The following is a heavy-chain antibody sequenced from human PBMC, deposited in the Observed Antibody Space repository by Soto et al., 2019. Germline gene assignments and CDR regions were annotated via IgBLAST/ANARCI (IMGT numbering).Heavy chain of an antibody. D-gene: IGHD3-22*01. CDR3: AGGDGSAYLNWYFDL. CDR2: ITTSSIYI. CDR1: GFTFSTYT. Sequence: EVQLVESGGGLVKPGGSLRLSCAASGFTFSTYTMNWVRQAPGKGLEWVSSITTSSIYIYYADSVEGRFTISRDNAKSSLYLEMISLRDEDTAVYYCAGGDGSAYLNWYFDLWGRGTLVTVSS. V-gene: IGHV3-21*01. J-gene: IGHJ2*01.